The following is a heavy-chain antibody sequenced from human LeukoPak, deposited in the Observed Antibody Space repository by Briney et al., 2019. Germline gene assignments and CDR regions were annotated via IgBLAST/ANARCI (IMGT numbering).Heavy chain of an antibody. D-gene: IGHD3-10*01. CDR3: ARVEEGYGSGRRENYYYYYMDV. V-gene: IGHV1-2*02. CDR1: GYTFTGYY. J-gene: IGHJ6*03. Sequence: GASVKVSCKASGYTFTGYYMHWVRQAPGQGLEWMGWINPNSGGTNSAQKFQGRFTMTRDTSIRPAYMELSRLRSDDTAVYYCARVEEGYGSGRRENYYYYYMDVWGKGTTVTISS. CDR2: INPNSGGT.